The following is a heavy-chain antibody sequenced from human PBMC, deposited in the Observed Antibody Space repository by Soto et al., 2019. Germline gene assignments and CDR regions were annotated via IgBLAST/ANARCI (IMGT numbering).Heavy chain of an antibody. CDR2: IYYSGST. CDR1: GGSISSGGYY. J-gene: IGHJ4*02. CDR3: ARVPYYYDSSGYYLDY. D-gene: IGHD3-22*01. Sequence: SETLSLTCTVSGGSISSGGYYWSWIRPHPGKGLEWIGYIYYSGSTYCNPSLKSRVTISVDTSKNQFSLKLSSVTAADTAVYYCARVPYYYDSSGYYLDYWGQGTLVTV. V-gene: IGHV4-31*03.